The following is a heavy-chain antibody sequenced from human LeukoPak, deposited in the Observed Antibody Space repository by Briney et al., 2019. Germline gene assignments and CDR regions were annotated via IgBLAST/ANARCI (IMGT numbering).Heavy chain of an antibody. V-gene: IGHV3-23*01. D-gene: IGHD6-19*01. CDR2: ISGSGGST. Sequence: GGSLRLSCAASGFTFSSYAMSWVRQAPGKGLEWVSAISGSGGSTYYAYSVKGRFTISRDNYKNTLYLPMNSRSAEDRAVYYCAKDRKPKSVAGTGSYFDYWGQGTLVTVSS. J-gene: IGHJ4*02. CDR3: AKDRKPKSVAGTGSYFDY. CDR1: GFTFSSYA.